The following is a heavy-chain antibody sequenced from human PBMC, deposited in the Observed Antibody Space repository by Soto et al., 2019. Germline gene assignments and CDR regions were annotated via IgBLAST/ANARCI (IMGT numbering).Heavy chain of an antibody. V-gene: IGHV6-1*01. D-gene: IGHD5-18*01. CDR2: TYYRSKWYS. J-gene: IGHJ3*02. CDR3: ARGPETTMGTFDI. CDR1: GDSVSSNSAA. Sequence: PSETLSLTCAISGDSVSSNSAAWNWIRHSPSRGLEWLGRTYYRSKWYSSYAVSVKSRITINPDTSKNQFSLQLNSVTPEDTAVYYCARGPETTMGTFDIWGQGTVVTVSS.